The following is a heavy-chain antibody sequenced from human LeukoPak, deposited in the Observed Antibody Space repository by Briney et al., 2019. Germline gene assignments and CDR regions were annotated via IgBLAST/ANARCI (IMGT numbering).Heavy chain of an antibody. CDR2: ISSSSSYI. J-gene: IGHJ4*02. V-gene: IGHV3-21*01. Sequence: GGSLRLSCAASGFTFSSYSMNWVRQAPGKGLEWVSSISSSSSYIYYADSVTGRFTISRDNAKNSLYLQMNSLRAEDTAVHYCARGLVGATGAYYFDYWGQGTLVTVSS. CDR3: ARGLVGATGAYYFDY. D-gene: IGHD1-26*01. CDR1: GFTFSSYS.